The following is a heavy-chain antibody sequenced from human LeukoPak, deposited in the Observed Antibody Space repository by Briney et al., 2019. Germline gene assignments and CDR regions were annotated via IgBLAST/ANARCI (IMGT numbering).Heavy chain of an antibody. CDR1: GGSISTYF. CDR2: IYYSGST. V-gene: IGHV4-59*01. J-gene: IGHJ6*03. Sequence: SETLSLTCTVSGGSISTYFWSWIRQPPGKGLEWIGYIYYSGSTNYNPSLKSRVTISLDTSKNQFSLKLSPVTAADTAVYYCARVRRTYYYYMDVWGKGTTVTVSS. CDR3: ARVRRTYYYYMDV.